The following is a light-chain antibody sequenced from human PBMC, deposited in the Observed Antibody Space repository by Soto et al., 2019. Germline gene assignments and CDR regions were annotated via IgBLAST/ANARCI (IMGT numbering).Light chain of an antibody. CDR1: QSVTSNY. J-gene: IGKJ1*01. Sequence: EIALTQSPGTLSLSPGERATLSCRASQSVTSNYLAWYQQKPGQAPRLLMFGASIRDTGIPDRFIGSGSGTDFTLTISRLEPEDYAVYYCQQYVDSPPWTFGQGTKVEIK. CDR3: QQYVDSPPWT. V-gene: IGKV3-20*01. CDR2: GAS.